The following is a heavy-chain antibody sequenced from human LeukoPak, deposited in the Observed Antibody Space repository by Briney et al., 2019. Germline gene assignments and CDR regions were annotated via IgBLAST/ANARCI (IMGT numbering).Heavy chain of an antibody. CDR2: ISAYNGNT. D-gene: IGHD5-12*01. Sequence: ASVKVSCKAFGYDFITNYIHWVRQAPGQGLEWMGWISAYNGNTNYAQKLQGRVTMTTDTSTSTAYMELRSLRSDDTAVYYCARDNSAGGYDAPGYFDYWGQGTLVTVSS. J-gene: IGHJ4*02. CDR1: GYDFITNY. CDR3: ARDNSAGGYDAPGYFDY. V-gene: IGHV1-18*01.